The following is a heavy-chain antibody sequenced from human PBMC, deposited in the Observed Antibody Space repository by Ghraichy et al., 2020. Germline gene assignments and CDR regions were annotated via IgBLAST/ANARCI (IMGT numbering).Heavy chain of an antibody. V-gene: IGHV3-30*02. CDR2: IRYDGSNK. Sequence: GGSLRLSCAASGFTFSSYGMHWVRQAPGKGLEWVAFIRYDGSNKYYADSVKGRFTISRDNSKNTLYLQMNSLRAEDTAVYYCASRTLAAAGIFDYWGQGTLVTVSS. D-gene: IGHD6-13*01. CDR3: ASRTLAAAGIFDY. J-gene: IGHJ4*02. CDR1: GFTFSSYG.